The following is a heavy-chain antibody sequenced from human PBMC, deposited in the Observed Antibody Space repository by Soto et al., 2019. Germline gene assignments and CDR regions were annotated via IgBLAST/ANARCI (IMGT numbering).Heavy chain of an antibody. CDR1: GYTFTSYY. J-gene: IGHJ6*02. Sequence: QVQLVQSGAEVKKPGASVKVSCKASGYTFTSYYMHWVRQAPGQGLEWMGIINPSGGSTSYAQKCQGRVTVTRDTATSTVYMELCSLRSEDTAVYYWSIDNELGYDRSGYLERPYYYYGMDVWGQGTTVTVSS. CDR3: SIDNELGYDRSGYLERPYYYYGMDV. D-gene: IGHD3-22*01. V-gene: IGHV1-46*03. CDR2: INPSGGST.